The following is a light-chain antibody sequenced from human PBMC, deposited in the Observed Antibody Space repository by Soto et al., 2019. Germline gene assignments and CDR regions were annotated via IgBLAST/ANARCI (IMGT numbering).Light chain of an antibody. V-gene: IGKV4-1*01. CDR1: QSVLYSSNNKNY. CDR2: SAS. Sequence: DIVMTQSPDSLAVSLGERATINCKSSQSVLYSSNNKNYLAWYQQKPGQPPKLLIYSASTRASGVPDRFSGSGSGTDFTLTISSLQAEDVAVYYCQQYYSTPYNFGQGTKLEIK. CDR3: QQYYSTPYN. J-gene: IGKJ2*01.